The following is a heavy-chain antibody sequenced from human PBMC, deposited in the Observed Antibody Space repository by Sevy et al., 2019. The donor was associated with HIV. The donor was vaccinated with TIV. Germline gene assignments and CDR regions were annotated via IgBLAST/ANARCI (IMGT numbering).Heavy chain of an antibody. J-gene: IGHJ4*02. CDR1: GFSFSNDW. V-gene: IGHV3-15*01. CDR2: IRSKSGGGTT. CDR3: AIDHRRDGTIVVPFEK. Sequence: GGSLRLSCVASGFSFSNDWMSWVRQAPGKGLEWVGRIRSKSGGGTTDLAAFAKGRFTVSRDYSKNTLYLQMNSLKTEDTAVYYCAIDHRRDGTIVVPFEKWGQGTLVTVSS. D-gene: IGHD1-26*01.